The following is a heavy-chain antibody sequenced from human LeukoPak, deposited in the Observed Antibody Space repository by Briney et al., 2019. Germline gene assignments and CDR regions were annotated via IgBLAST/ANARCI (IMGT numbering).Heavy chain of an antibody. Sequence: GGSLRLSCVASGFTFSNHALYWVRQAPGKGLEYVSGIGLNGGNTFYANSVKGRFTISRDNSKNTLSLQMGSLRAEDMAVYYCARIRNHWYFDLWGRGTLVIVSS. V-gene: IGHV3-64*01. J-gene: IGHJ2*01. CDR3: ARIRNHWYFDL. CDR2: IGLNGGNT. D-gene: IGHD1-14*01. CDR1: GFTFSNHA.